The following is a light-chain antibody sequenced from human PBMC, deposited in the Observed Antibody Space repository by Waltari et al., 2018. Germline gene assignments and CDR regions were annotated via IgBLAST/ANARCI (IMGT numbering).Light chain of an antibody. V-gene: IGKV1-39*01. Sequence: DIQMTQSPASLSASVGDRVTITCRASQSINTYINWYQQKPEKAPKLLIYAASSLQSGVPSRFTGSGSETEFSLTISSLQPEDFATYYCQQTYSTPPTFGQGTNVEIK. CDR2: AAS. CDR1: QSINTY. CDR3: QQTYSTPPT. J-gene: IGKJ1*01.